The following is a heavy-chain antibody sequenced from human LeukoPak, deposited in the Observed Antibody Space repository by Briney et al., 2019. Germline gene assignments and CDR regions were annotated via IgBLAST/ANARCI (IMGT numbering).Heavy chain of an antibody. CDR2: IYDSGST. Sequence: KPSETLCLTCTVSGGSISSYYWSWIRQPPGKGLEWIGYIYDSGSTNYNPSLKSRVTISVDTSKNQFSLKLSSVTAADTAVYYWARVSSPDDSYGKGDYYYYMDVWGKGTTVTVSS. D-gene: IGHD5-18*01. J-gene: IGHJ6*03. CDR3: ARVSSPDDSYGKGDYYYYMDV. CDR1: GGSISSYY. V-gene: IGHV4-59*01.